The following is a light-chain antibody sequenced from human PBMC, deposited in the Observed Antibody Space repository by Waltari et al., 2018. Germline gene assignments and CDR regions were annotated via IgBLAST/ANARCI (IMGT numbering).Light chain of an antibody. J-gene: IGKJ3*01. V-gene: IGKV1-33*01. CDR1: QDISVF. Sequence: DIQMTQSPSSLSASLGDRVTITCQASQDISVFLNWYQQKPGEAPNLLIYDASILQAGVPSRFSGGGSGTDFTLTICSLQPEDVATYYCQQYDDLPPFTFGPGTKVDLK. CDR2: DAS. CDR3: QQYDDLPPFT.